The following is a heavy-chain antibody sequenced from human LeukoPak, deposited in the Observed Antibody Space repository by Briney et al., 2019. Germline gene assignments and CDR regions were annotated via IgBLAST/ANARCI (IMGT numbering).Heavy chain of an antibody. CDR2: IYTSGST. Sequence: SETLSLTCTVSGGSISSGSYCWSWIRQPAGKGLEWIGRIYTSGSTNYNPSLKSRVTISVDTSKNQFSLKLSSVTAADTAVYYCARDRGIWFGDQGYYYYMDVWGKGTTVTISS. D-gene: IGHD3-10*01. CDR3: ARDRGIWFGDQGYYYYMDV. J-gene: IGHJ6*03. CDR1: GGSISSGSYC. V-gene: IGHV4-61*02.